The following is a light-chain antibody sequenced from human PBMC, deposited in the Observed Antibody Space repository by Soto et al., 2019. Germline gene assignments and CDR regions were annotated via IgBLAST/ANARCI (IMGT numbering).Light chain of an antibody. Sequence: TQSPSTLSASVGDRATLSCRASQSVTTQLAWYQQKPGQAPRLIIHGASSRVTGVPDRITGSGSGTDFTLSISRLEPEDFAVYYCQQYGGSTRTFGQGTKVDIK. V-gene: IGKV3-20*01. J-gene: IGKJ1*01. CDR3: QQYGGSTRT. CDR2: GAS. CDR1: QSVTTQ.